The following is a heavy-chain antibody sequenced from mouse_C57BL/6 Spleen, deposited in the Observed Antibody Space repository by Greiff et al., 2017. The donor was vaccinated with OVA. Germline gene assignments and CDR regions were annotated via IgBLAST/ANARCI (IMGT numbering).Heavy chain of an antibody. D-gene: IGHD1-1*01. J-gene: IGHJ2*01. CDR2: IYPRSGNT. CDR1: GYTFTSYG. V-gene: IGHV1-81*01. CDR3: ARQEDYYYGSSYYDY. Sequence: VQRVESGAELARPGASVKLSCKASGYTFTSYGISWVKQRTGQGLEWIGEIYPRSGNTYYNEKFKGKATLTADKSSSTAYMELRSLTSEDSAVYFCARQEDYYYGSSYYDYWGQGTTLTVSS.